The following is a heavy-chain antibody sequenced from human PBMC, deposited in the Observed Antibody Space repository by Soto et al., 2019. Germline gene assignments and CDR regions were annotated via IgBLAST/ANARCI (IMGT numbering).Heavy chain of an antibody. CDR2: ISWNSGSI. Sequence: GGSLRLSCAASGFTFDDYAMHWVRQAPGKGLEWVSGISWNSGSIGYADSVKGRFTISRDNAKNSLYLQMNSLRAEDTALYYCAKDLIASGGYYGMDVWGQGTTVTVSS. J-gene: IGHJ6*02. CDR3: AKDLIASGGYYGMDV. V-gene: IGHV3-9*01. D-gene: IGHD3-22*01. CDR1: GFTFDDYA.